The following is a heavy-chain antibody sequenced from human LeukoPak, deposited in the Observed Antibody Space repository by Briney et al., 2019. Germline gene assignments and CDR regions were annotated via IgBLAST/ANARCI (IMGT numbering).Heavy chain of an antibody. Sequence: GASVKVSCKVSGYTLTELSMHWVRQAPGKGLEWMGGFDPEDGETIYAQKFQGRVTMTEDTSTDTAYMELSSLRSEGTAVYYCATEQPVAGTGGDAFDYWGQGTLVTVSS. D-gene: IGHD6-19*01. CDR3: ATEQPVAGTGGDAFDY. V-gene: IGHV1-24*01. J-gene: IGHJ4*02. CDR1: GYTLTELS. CDR2: FDPEDGET.